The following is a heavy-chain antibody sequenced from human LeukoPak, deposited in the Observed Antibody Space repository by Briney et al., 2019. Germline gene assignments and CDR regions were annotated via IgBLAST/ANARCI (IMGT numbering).Heavy chain of an antibody. V-gene: IGHV3-20*04. J-gene: IGHJ4*02. CDR2: INWNGGST. CDR1: GFTFDDYG. CDR3: ARSDGSGSYSFRGYFDY. D-gene: IGHD3-10*01. Sequence: PGGSLRLSCAASGFTFDDYGMSWARQAPGKGLEWVSGINWNGGSTGYADSVKGRFTISRDNAKNSLYLQMNSLRAEDTALYYCARSDGSGSYSFRGYFDYWGQGTLVTVSS.